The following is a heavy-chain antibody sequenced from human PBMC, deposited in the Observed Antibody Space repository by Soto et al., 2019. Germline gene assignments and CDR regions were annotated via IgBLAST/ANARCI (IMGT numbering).Heavy chain of an antibody. CDR3: SKDAGGTTPHGPSLGAWYFYYGMDV. J-gene: IGHJ6*02. V-gene: IGHV3-30*18. Sequence: QVQLVESGGGVVQPGRPLRLSCEGSGFFFSDYGMHWVRQAPGKGLEWVAVISYDGTNKYYGDSAKGRFTIARDNSRNTRYLEMNSLSEEDTAVYYCSKDAGGTTPHGPSLGAWYFYYGMDVWCPGTTVTVSS. CDR2: ISYDGTNK. CDR1: GFFFSDYG. D-gene: IGHD3-16*01.